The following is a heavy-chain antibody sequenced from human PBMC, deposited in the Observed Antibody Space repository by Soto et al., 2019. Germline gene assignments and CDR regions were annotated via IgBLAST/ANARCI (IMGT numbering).Heavy chain of an antibody. D-gene: IGHD4-4*01. J-gene: IGHJ4*02. V-gene: IGHV4-39*01. CDR1: GGSISSSNYY. CDR3: ARRRSNYYFDY. CDR2: IYYSGNT. Sequence: SETLSLTCTVSGGSISSSNYYWGWIRQPPGKGLEWIGTIYYSGNTYYNPSLKSRVTISGDTSKNQFSLKLSSVTAADTAVYYCARRRSNYYFDYWGQGTLVTVYS.